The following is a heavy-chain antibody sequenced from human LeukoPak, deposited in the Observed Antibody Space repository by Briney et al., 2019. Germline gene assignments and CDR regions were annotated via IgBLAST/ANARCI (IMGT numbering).Heavy chain of an antibody. Sequence: GGSLRLSCAASGFTVSSNYMSWVRQAPGKGLEWVSVIYSGGSTYYADSVKGRFTISRDNSKNTLYLQMNSLRAEDTAVYYCARADQIDLALDYWGQGTLVTVSS. CDR2: IYSGGST. CDR3: ARADQIDLALDY. J-gene: IGHJ4*02. D-gene: IGHD3-22*01. V-gene: IGHV3-66*01. CDR1: GFTVSSNY.